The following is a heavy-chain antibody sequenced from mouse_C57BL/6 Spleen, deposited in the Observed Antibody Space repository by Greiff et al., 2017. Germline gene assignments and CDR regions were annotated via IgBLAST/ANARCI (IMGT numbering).Heavy chain of an antibody. V-gene: IGHV5-4*01. J-gene: IGHJ2*01. CDR2: ISDGGSYT. CDR1: GFTFSSYA. D-gene: IGHD2-5*01. Sequence: EVKLMESGGGLVKPGGSLKLSCAASGFTFSSYAMSWVRQTPEKRLEWVATISDGGSYTYYPDNVKGRFTISRDNAKNNLYLQMSHLKSEDTAMYYCARERGVMRIFDYWGQGTTLTVSS. CDR3: ARERGVMRIFDY.